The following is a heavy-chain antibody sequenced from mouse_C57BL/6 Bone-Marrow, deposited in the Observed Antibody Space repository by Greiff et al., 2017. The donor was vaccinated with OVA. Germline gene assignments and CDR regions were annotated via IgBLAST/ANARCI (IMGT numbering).Heavy chain of an antibody. D-gene: IGHD2-2*01. CDR3: ASLWLGYFDY. CDR1: GYTFTSYW. V-gene: IGHV1-64*01. CDR2: IHPNSGST. J-gene: IGHJ2*01. Sequence: QVQLQQPGAELVKPGASAKLSCKASGYTFTSYWMHWVKQRPGQGLEWIGMIHPNSGSTNYNEKFKSKATLTVDKSSSTAYMQLSSLTSEDSAVYYCASLWLGYFDYWGQGTTLTVSS.